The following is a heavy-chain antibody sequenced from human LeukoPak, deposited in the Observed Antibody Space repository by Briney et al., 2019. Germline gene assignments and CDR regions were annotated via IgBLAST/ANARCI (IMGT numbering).Heavy chain of an antibody. V-gene: IGHV3-15*01. CDR1: GFTFSSYW. CDR2: IKRIIDGGTT. Sequence: GGSLRLSCAASGFTFSSYWMHWVRQAPGKGLEWVGHIKRIIDGGTTDYAAPVKGRFTVSRDDSINTLYLQMSSLKTEDTAVYYCTAQGGSGDLRYWGQGTLVTVSS. D-gene: IGHD4-17*01. J-gene: IGHJ4*02. CDR3: TAQGGSGDLRY.